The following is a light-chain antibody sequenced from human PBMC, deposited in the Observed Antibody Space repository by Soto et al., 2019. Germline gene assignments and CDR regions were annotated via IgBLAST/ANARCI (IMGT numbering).Light chain of an antibody. Sequence: ALPQPPSASGSPGQSVTISCTGTSSDIGTYDYVSWYQHLPDKAPKLIIYEVSKRPSGGSNRFSGSQSGNKASLTLSGLHAEDEADTYCCSYAGISSSVVVTGSKGTGL. CDR1: SSDIGTYDY. J-gene: IGLJ1*01. V-gene: IGLV2-23*02. CDR3: CSYAGISSSV. CDR2: EVS.